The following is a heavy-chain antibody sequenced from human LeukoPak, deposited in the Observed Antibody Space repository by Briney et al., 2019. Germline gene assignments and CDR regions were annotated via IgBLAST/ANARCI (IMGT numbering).Heavy chain of an antibody. J-gene: IGHJ3*02. CDR1: GYSFTSYW. Sequence: GESLKISCKGSGYSFTSYWIGWVCQMPGKGLEWMGIIYPGDSDTRYSPSFQGQVTISADKSISTAYLQWSSLKASDTAMYYCARLEGPYYGGNSGAFDIWGQGTMVTVSS. D-gene: IGHD4-23*01. V-gene: IGHV5-51*01. CDR3: ARLEGPYYGGNSGAFDI. CDR2: IYPGDSDT.